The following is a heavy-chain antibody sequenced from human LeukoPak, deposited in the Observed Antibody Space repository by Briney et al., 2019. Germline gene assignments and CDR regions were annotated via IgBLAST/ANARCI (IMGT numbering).Heavy chain of an antibody. CDR1: GFTFSSYG. CDR2: IWYDGSNK. V-gene: IGHV3-33*01. J-gene: IGHJ6*02. D-gene: IGHD1-26*01. CDR3: ARDLVGATSGMDV. Sequence: PGGSLRLSCAASGFTFSSYGMHWVRQAPGKGLEWVAVIWYDGSNKYYADSVKGRFTISRDNSKNTLYLQMNSLRAEDTAVYYCARDLVGATSGMDVWGQGTTDTVSS.